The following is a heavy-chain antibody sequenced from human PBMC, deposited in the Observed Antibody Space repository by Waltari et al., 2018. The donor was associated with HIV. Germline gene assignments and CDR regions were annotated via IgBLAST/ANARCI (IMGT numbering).Heavy chain of an antibody. D-gene: IGHD4-4*01. J-gene: IGHJ4*02. CDR1: GLTFSSYW. V-gene: IGHV3-7*01. Sequence: EVQLVESGGGLVQPGGSLRLSCAASGLTFSSYWMSWVRQAPGKGLEWVANIKQDGSEKYYVDSVKGRFTISRVNAKNSLYLQMNSLRAEDTAVYYCARGGTVFDYWGQGTLVTVSS. CDR2: IKQDGSEK. CDR3: ARGGTVFDY.